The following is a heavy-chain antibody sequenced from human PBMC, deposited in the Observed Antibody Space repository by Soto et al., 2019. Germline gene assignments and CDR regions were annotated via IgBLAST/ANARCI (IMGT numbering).Heavy chain of an antibody. CDR3: ARDTGGSYDY. Sequence: GGSLRLSCAVSGFIFSDYYVDWVRQVPGKGLEWVGRTRDKANNYRAEYAPSVKGRFTISRHDLEDLMYLEMNSLKTEDTAVYYCARDTGGSYDYWGQGALVTVSS. CDR2: TRDKANNYRA. D-gene: IGHD3-16*01. J-gene: IGHJ4*02. CDR1: GFIFSDYY. V-gene: IGHV3-72*01.